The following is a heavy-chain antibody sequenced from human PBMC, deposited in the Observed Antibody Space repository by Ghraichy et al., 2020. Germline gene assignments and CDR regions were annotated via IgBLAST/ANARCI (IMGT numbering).Heavy chain of an antibody. CDR2: ISSSSNSI. V-gene: IGHV3-48*02. Sequence: GGSLRLSCAASGFAFSAYSLNWVRQAPGKGLEWVSYISSSSNSIYYADSVKGRFTVSRDNAQNSVYLQMNSLRDEDTAVYFCASEGQLLVGFTNWGRGTLVTVSS. J-gene: IGHJ4*02. D-gene: IGHD6-13*01. CDR3: ASEGQLLVGFTN. CDR1: GFAFSAYS.